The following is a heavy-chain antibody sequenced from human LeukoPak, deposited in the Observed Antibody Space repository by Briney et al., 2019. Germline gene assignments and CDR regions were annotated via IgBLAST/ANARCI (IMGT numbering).Heavy chain of an antibody. Sequence: SETLSLTCAVYGVSFSDYYWSWIRQSPGKGLEWIGEINHTGSTKYNPSLKSRVTISVDTSKNQFSLNLSSVTAADTAVYYCARERGGQYYFGSGTGIDYWGQGTLVTVSS. J-gene: IGHJ4*02. CDR3: ARERGGQYYFGSGTGIDY. CDR2: INHTGST. D-gene: IGHD3-10*01. CDR1: GVSFSDYY. V-gene: IGHV4-34*01.